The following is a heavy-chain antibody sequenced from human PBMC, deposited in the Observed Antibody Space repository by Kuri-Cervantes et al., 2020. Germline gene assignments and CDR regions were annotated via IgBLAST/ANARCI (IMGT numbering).Heavy chain of an antibody. V-gene: IGHV3-33*01. CDR1: GFTFSSYG. J-gene: IGHJ4*02. CDR3: ARESGSGILTG. D-gene: IGHD3-9*01. Sequence: GGSLRLSCAASGFTFSSYGMHWVRLTPGKGLEWVAIIWYDGSRKSYVDSVKGRFTISRDNFKNTLSLQMNGLRVEDTAVYYCARESGSGILTGWGQGTLVTVSS. CDR2: IWYDGSRK.